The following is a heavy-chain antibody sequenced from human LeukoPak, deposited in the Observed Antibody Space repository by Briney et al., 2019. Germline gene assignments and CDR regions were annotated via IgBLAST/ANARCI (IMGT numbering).Heavy chain of an antibody. J-gene: IGHJ4*02. CDR1: GGSISSGGDY. CDR3: ARGTGPFGVVSYFDY. D-gene: IGHD3-3*01. V-gene: IGHV4-30-2*01. CDR2: IYHGETT. Sequence: PSQTLSLTCSVSGGSISSGGDYWTWIRQPPGRGLEWIGYIYHGETTYYNPSLKSRVTISVDRSENQFSLKLTSVTAADTAVYYCARGTGPFGVVSYFDYWGQGTLVTVSS.